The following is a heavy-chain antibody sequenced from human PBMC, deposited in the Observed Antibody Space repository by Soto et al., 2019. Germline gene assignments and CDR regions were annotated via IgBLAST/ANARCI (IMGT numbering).Heavy chain of an antibody. D-gene: IGHD3-3*01. CDR3: ARSSGGNFGIIIEGSNWFDP. Sequence: ASVKVSCKAPGDTFTSYYLNWVRQAPGQGLEWMGVINPNGGSTKYAQKFQGRITMTRDTSRSTVYMELSSLRSDDTAIYYCARSSGGNFGIIIEGSNWFDPWGQGTLVTVSS. CDR1: GDTFTSYY. CDR2: INPNGGST. J-gene: IGHJ5*02. V-gene: IGHV1-46*01.